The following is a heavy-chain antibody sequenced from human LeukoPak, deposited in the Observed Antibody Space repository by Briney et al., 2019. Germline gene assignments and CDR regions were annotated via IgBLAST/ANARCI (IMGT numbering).Heavy chain of an antibody. D-gene: IGHD1-26*01. V-gene: IGHV3-30*02. Sequence: GGSLRLSCAASGFTFSSYGMHWVRQAPGKGLEWVAFIRYDGSNKYYADSVKGRFTISRDNSKNTLYLQMNSLRAEDTAVYYCAKIGQVGATLLDYWGQGTLVTVSS. J-gene: IGHJ4*02. CDR2: IRYDGSNK. CDR1: GFTFSSYG. CDR3: AKIGQVGATLLDY.